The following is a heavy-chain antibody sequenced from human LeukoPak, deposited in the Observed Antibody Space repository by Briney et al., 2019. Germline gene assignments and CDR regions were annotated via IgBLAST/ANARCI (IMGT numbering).Heavy chain of an antibody. CDR3: ANSDSRRGFDY. Sequence: GGSLRLSCAASGFTFSSYGMHWVRQAPGKGLEWVAVTSYDGSNKYYADSVKGRFTISRDNSKNTLYLQMNSLRAEDTAVYYCANSDSRRGFDYWGQGTLVTVSS. J-gene: IGHJ4*02. V-gene: IGHV3-30*18. CDR1: GFTFSSYG. CDR2: TSYDGSNK. D-gene: IGHD3-22*01.